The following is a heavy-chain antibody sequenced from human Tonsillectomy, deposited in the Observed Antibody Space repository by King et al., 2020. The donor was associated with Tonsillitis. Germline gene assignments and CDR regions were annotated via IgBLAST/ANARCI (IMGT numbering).Heavy chain of an antibody. J-gene: IGHJ4*02. D-gene: IGHD4-17*01. CDR3: ARGLGEAYGDYAVADLDY. CDR2: IYPGDSDT. V-gene: IGHV5-51*01. Sequence: VQLVESGAEVKKPGESLKISCKGSGYSFTSYWIGWVRQMPGKGLEWMGIIYPGDSDTRYSPSFQGQVTISADKYISTAYLQWSSLKASDTAMYYCARGLGEAYGDYAVADLDYWGQGTLVTVSS. CDR1: GYSFTSYW.